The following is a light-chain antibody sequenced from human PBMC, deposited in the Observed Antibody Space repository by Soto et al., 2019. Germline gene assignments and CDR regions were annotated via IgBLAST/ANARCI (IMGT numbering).Light chain of an antibody. V-gene: IGLV1-51*01. CDR3: GTWDKTLNAGV. CDR2: DDS. CDR1: GSNVGKNY. Sequence: QSVLTQPPSVSAAPGQRVTISCSGTGSNVGKNYVAWYQQLPGTAPRLLIYDDSQRPSGIPDRFSGSRYGTSATLAIAGLQTGDEADSYCGTWDKTLNAGVFGGGTKLTVL. J-gene: IGLJ3*02.